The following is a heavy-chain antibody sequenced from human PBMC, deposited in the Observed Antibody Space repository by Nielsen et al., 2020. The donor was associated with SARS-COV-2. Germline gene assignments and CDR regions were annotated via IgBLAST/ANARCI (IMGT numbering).Heavy chain of an antibody. V-gene: IGHV3-74*01. CDR2: ISTDGSST. CDR1: GFTFSSYW. J-gene: IGHJ4*02. CDR3: ATGYSYGYGALNY. D-gene: IGHD5-18*01. Sequence: GGSLRLSCAASGFTFSSYWMHWVRQAPGKGLVWVSRISTDGSSTSYADSVKGRFTISRDNAKDTVYLQMSSLRAEDTAVYYCATGYSYGYGALNYWGQGILVTVSS.